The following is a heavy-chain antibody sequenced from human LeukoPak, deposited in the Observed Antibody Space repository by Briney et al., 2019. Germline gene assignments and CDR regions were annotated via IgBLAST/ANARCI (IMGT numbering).Heavy chain of an antibody. Sequence: GTLRLSCAASRFTFGSYGMSWVRQAPGKGLEWVANIKQDGSEKYYVDSGKGRFTISRDNAKNSLYLQMNRLRVEDTAVYYCARIRFGESYAPKSYYYYYMDVWGIGTTVTISS. D-gene: IGHD3-10*01. CDR2: IKQDGSEK. V-gene: IGHV3-7*01. CDR1: RFTFGSYG. J-gene: IGHJ6*03. CDR3: ARIRFGESYAPKSYYYYYMDV.